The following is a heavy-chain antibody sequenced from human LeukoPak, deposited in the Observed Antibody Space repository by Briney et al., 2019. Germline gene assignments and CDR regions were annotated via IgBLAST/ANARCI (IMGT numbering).Heavy chain of an antibody. D-gene: IGHD1-26*01. Sequence: LSLTCSVSGGSISSDNNYWGWIRQPPGKGLEWIGYIYYSGSTYYNPSLKSRVTISVDTSKNQFSLKLSSVTAADTAVYYCARGEGYYYGMDVWGQGTTVTVSS. CDR3: ARGEGYYYGMDV. CDR1: GGSISSDNNY. CDR2: IYYSGST. J-gene: IGHJ6*02. V-gene: IGHV4-30-4*08.